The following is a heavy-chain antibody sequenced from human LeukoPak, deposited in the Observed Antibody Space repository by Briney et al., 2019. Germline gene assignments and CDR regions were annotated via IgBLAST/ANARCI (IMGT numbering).Heavy chain of an antibody. J-gene: IGHJ4*02. Sequence: SETLSPTCAVYGGSFSGYYWSWIRQPPGKGLEWIGEINHSGSTNYNPSLKSRVTISVDTSKNQFSLKLSSVTAADTAVYYCARDRGAEMGYSSGWPLNWGQGTLVTVSS. CDR1: GGSFSGYY. V-gene: IGHV4-34*01. D-gene: IGHD6-19*01. CDR3: ARDRGAEMGYSSGWPLN. CDR2: INHSGST.